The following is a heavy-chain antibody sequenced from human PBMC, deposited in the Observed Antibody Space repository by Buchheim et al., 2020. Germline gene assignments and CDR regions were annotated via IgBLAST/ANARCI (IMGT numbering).Heavy chain of an antibody. J-gene: IGHJ3*02. Sequence: QVQLVESGGGVVQPGRSLRLSCAASGFTFSSYGMQWGRQAPGKGLEWGAVISDDGRNKYYADSVKGGLTISRDNSKNTLYLQMNSLRAEDTAVYYCAKVRRYYDSSGYYPDAFDIWGQGT. V-gene: IGHV3-30*18. CDR2: ISDDGRNK. CDR1: GFTFSSYG. D-gene: IGHD3-22*01. CDR3: AKVRRYYDSSGYYPDAFDI.